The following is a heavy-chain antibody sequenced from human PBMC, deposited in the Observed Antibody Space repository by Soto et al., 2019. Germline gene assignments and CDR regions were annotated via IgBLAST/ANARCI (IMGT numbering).Heavy chain of an antibody. Sequence: DVQLVESGGVLVQFGGSLRLSCAASGFTFSSYWMHWVRQVPGKGLVWVSRIKGDETNTGYADSVKGRFTISRDNVKNTLYLQMNSLRPEDTAVYYCARGLSGYYGFDYWGQGTLVTVSS. CDR1: GFTFSSYW. D-gene: IGHD5-12*01. V-gene: IGHV3-74*01. CDR2: IKGDETNT. CDR3: ARGLSGYYGFDY. J-gene: IGHJ4*02.